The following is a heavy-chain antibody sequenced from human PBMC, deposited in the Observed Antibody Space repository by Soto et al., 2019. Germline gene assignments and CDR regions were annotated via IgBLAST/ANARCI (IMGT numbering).Heavy chain of an antibody. D-gene: IGHD6-13*01. CDR2: ISGSGGST. J-gene: IGHJ4*02. V-gene: IGHV3-23*01. Sequence: EVQLLESGGGLVQPGGSLRLSCAASGFTFSSYAMSWVRQAPGKGLEWVSAISGSGGSTYYADSVKGRFTISRDNSKNTLYMQMNSLRAEDTAVYYCAKARFKRSSWYLWGYFDYWGQGTLVTVSS. CDR1: GFTFSSYA. CDR3: AKARFKRSSWYLWGYFDY.